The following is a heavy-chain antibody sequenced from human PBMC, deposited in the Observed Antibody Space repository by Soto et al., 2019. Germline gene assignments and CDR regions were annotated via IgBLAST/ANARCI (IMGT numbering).Heavy chain of an antibody. V-gene: IGHV4-34*01. CDR1: GGSFSDYY. CDR2: INHSGST. J-gene: IGHJ4*02. D-gene: IGHD1-26*01. CDR3: ARGRGGATPY. Sequence: QVQLQQWGAGLLKPSETLSLTCAVYGGSFSDYYWSWIRQPPGKGLEWIGEINHSGSTNYNPSLKRRVTKSVDTSKNQFALKLTSVTAADTAVYYCARGRGGATPYWGQGTLVTVSS.